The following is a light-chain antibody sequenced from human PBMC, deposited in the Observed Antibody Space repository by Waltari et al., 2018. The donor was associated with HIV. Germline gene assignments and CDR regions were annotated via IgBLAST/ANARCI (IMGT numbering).Light chain of an antibody. CDR2: EKN. CDR1: SSNIQNNY. J-gene: IGLJ2*01. Sequence: QSVLTQPPAVSAAPGQRVNFSCSGSSSNIQNNYVSWYQHIPGTAPKLLIFEKNERPSGIPDRCSGSKSGTSATLASTGLQIGDEADYYCATWDTDLIGVVFGGGTKLTVL. CDR3: ATWDTDLIGVV. V-gene: IGLV1-51*02.